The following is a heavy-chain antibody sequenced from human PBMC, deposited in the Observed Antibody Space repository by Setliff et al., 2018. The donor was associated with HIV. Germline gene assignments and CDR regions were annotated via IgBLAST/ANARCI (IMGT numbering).Heavy chain of an antibody. V-gene: IGHV4-39*01. CDR3: ARGWYSSSEHDVFDI. Sequence: PSETLSLTCTVSGGSVSSSSYYWGWIRQPPGKGLEWIGSIYHSGTSYYNPSLKSRVTISEDTSKNQFSLKLSSVTAADTAVYYCARGWYSSSEHDVFDIWGQGTMVTV. CDR1: GGSVSSSSYY. J-gene: IGHJ3*02. CDR2: IYHSGTS. D-gene: IGHD6-6*01.